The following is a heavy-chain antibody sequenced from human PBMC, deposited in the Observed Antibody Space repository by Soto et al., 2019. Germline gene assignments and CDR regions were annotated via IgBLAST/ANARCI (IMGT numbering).Heavy chain of an antibody. CDR3: AKDRLQYFDWLLWGGYYGMDV. D-gene: IGHD3-9*01. Sequence: SVKVSCKASGGTFSNFPISWVRRAPGQGLEWMGGLIPLFGTPKYAQKFQGRVTIIADESTSTAYMELRSLRSEDTAVYYCAKDRLQYFDWLLWGGYYGMDVWGQGTTVTVS. CDR1: GGTFSNFP. V-gene: IGHV1-69*13. CDR2: LIPLFGTP. J-gene: IGHJ6*02.